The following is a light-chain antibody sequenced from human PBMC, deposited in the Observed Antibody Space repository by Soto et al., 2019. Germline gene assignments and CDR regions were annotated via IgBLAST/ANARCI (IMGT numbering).Light chain of an antibody. CDR3: CSYAGSNTFV. CDR1: SGDVGSYDL. CDR2: EGS. V-gene: IGLV2-23*03. J-gene: IGLJ1*01. Sequence: QSALTQPASVSGSPGQSITISCTGTSGDVGSYDLVSWYQQHPGKAPKLMIYEGSKRPSGVSNRFSGSKSGNTASLTISGLQAEDEADYYCCSYAGSNTFVFGTGTKVTVL.